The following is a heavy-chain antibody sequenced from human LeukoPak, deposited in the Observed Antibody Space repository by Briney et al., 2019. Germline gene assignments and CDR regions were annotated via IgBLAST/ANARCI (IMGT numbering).Heavy chain of an antibody. D-gene: IGHD4-17*01. J-gene: IGHJ5*02. V-gene: IGHV4-30-2*01. CDR3: ARGGYGDYGTGLFDP. Sequence: RSQTLTLTCAVSGGSISSGGYSWSWIRQPPGKGLEWIGYIYHSGSTSYNPSLKSRVTISVDRSKNQFSLKLSSVTAADTAVYYCARGGYGDYGTGLFDPWGQGTLVTVSS. CDR2: IYHSGST. CDR1: GGSISSGGYS.